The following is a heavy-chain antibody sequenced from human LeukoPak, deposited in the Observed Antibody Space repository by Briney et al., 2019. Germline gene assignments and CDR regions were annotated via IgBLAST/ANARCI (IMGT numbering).Heavy chain of an antibody. Sequence: ASVKVSCKTSGYTFTSYAMNWVRQAPGQGLEFMGWINTGTGDPTYAQGFTGRFVFSLDTSVSTAYLQISTLKPEDTAVYYCASFGAHSFDYWGQGTLVTVSS. J-gene: IGHJ4*02. D-gene: IGHD3-10*01. CDR3: ASFGAHSFDY. V-gene: IGHV7-4-1*02. CDR2: INTGTGDP. CDR1: GYTFTSYA.